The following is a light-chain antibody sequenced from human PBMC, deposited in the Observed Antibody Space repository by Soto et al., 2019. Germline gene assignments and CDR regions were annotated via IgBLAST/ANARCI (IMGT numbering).Light chain of an antibody. CDR1: QGIRND. Sequence: AIPMTQSPSSLSASVGDRVSITCRASQGIRNDLGWYQQKPGKAPKLLICAASGLQSVVPARFSGSGSGTDFTLTISSLQPEDFATDYCLQDYNYPRTFGPGTKLEIK. V-gene: IGKV1-6*01. CDR2: AAS. CDR3: LQDYNYPRT. J-gene: IGKJ2*01.